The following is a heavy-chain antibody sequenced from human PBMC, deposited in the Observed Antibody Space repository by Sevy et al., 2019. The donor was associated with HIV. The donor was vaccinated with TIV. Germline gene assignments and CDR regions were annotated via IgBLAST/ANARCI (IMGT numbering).Heavy chain of an antibody. V-gene: IGHV3-53*01. Sequence: GGSLRLSCAASGFTVRSTYMTWVRQAPGKGLDWISVIESAGTTYYADSVKGRFTIARDNSRNTLYLQMNALRAEDTAVYYCATMHFCALDYWGQGTLVTVSS. CDR3: ATMHFCALDY. J-gene: IGHJ4*02. CDR1: GFTVRSTY. CDR2: IESAGTT.